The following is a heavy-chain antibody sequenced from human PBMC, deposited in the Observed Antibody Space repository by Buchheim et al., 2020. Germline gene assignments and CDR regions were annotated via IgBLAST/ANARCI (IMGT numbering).Heavy chain of an antibody. CDR1: GFTFSSYA. V-gene: IGHV3-23*01. Sequence: EVQLLESGGDLIQPGESLRLSCAASGFTFSSYAMSWVRQALGKGLEWVSGISGSGHKTYYADSVKGRFTISRDNSDNTLFLQMNSLRAEDTAVYFCAKDSGSSGYYYGGDYWGQGTL. CDR3: AKDSGSSGYYYGGDY. D-gene: IGHD3-22*01. J-gene: IGHJ4*02. CDR2: ISGSGHKT.